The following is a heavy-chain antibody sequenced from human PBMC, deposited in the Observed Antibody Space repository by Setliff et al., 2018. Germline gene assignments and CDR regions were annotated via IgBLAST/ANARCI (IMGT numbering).Heavy chain of an antibody. CDR3: ARMSGFQYMDV. Sequence: SETLSLTCTVSDDSISSRRYYWAWIRQPAGKGLEWIGQIYTSWSTNYNPSLKSRVTISLDTSNNQFSLSLSSVTAADTAVYYCARMSGFQYMDVWGKGTTVTVS. J-gene: IGHJ6*03. V-gene: IGHV4-61*09. CDR1: DDSISSRRYY. CDR2: IYTSWST. D-gene: IGHD3-3*01.